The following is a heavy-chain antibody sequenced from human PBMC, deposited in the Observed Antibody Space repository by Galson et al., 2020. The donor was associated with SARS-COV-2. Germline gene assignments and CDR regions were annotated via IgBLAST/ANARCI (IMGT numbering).Heavy chain of an antibody. CDR1: GGSVSSGSYY. CDR3: ARDRLVGGSDY. V-gene: IGHV4-61*01. Sequence: SETLSLTCTVSGGSVSSGSYYWSWNRQPPGKGLEWIGYIYHTGTTNYNPSLNSRVTISVETPKNQFSLRLASVTAADTAVYYCARDRLVGGSDYGGQGILVTVSS. J-gene: IGHJ4*02. CDR2: IYHTGTT. D-gene: IGHD6-6*01.